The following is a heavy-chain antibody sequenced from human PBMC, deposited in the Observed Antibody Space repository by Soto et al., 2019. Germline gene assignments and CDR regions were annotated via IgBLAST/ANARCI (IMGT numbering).Heavy chain of an antibody. CDR1: GYTFTSYG. V-gene: IGHV1-24*01. D-gene: IGHD1-26*01. CDR2: FDPEDGET. Sequence: ASVQVSCKASGYTFTSYGISWVRQAPGKGLEWMGGFDPEDGETIYAQKFQGRVTMTEDTSTDTAYMELSSLRSEDTAVYYCAAGVGATRGDAFDIWGQGTMVTVSS. J-gene: IGHJ3*02. CDR3: AAGVGATRGDAFDI.